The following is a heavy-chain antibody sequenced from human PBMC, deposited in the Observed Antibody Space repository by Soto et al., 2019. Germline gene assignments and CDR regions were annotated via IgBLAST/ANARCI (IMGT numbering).Heavy chain of an antibody. CDR2: INHSGST. D-gene: IGHD2-8*02. Sequence: QVQLQQWGAGLLKPSETLSLTCAVYRGTFSGYYWTWIRQPPGTGLEWIGEINHSGSTNYNPSLNSRVTISVDTSKNQFSLKLTSVTAADTAVYYCARDKITGLFDYWGQGTLVTVSS. CDR3: ARDKITGLFDY. J-gene: IGHJ4*02. CDR1: RGTFSGYY. V-gene: IGHV4-34*01.